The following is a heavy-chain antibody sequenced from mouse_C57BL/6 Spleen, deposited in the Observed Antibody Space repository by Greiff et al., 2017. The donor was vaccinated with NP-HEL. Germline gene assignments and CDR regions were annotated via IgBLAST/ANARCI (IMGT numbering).Heavy chain of an antibody. CDR3: ASRYYYGLFDY. Sequence: EVQLQESGPGLVKPSQSLSLTCSVTGYSITSGYYWYWIRQFPGNKLEWMGYISYDGSNNYNPSLKNRITITRDTSKNQFFLKLNSVTTEDTATYYCASRYYYGLFDYWGQGTTLTVSS. CDR1: GYSITSGYY. V-gene: IGHV3-6*01. J-gene: IGHJ2*01. D-gene: IGHD1-1*01. CDR2: ISYDGSN.